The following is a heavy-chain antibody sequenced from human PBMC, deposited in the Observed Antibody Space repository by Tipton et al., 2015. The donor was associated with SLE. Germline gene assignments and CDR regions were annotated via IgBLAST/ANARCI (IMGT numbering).Heavy chain of an antibody. CDR1: GGSISSSSYY. D-gene: IGHD4-23*01. CDR3: ARDPTYGGNSGLDY. CDR2: IYHSGST. J-gene: IGHJ4*02. Sequence: TLSLTCTVSGGSISSSSYYWGWIRQPPGKGLEWIGSIYHSGSTNYTPSLKSRVTMSVDTSKNQFSLKLSSVTAADTAVYYCARDPTYGGNSGLDYWGQGTLVTVSS. V-gene: IGHV4-39*07.